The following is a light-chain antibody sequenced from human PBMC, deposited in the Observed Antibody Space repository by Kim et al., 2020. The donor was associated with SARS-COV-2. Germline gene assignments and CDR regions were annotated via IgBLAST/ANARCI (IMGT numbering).Light chain of an antibody. CDR2: AAS. Sequence: DIQMTQSPSSLSVSVGDRVTITCRASQGITNSLAWYQQKPGKVPQLLIYAASALQSGVPSRFSGSGSGTDFTLTISSLQPEDVATYYCQKYNSAPWTFGQGTKVYSK. CDR1: QGITNS. CDR3: QKYNSAPWT. V-gene: IGKV1-27*01. J-gene: IGKJ1*01.